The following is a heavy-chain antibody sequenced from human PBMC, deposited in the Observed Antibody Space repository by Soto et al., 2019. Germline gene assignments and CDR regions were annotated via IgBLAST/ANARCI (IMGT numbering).Heavy chain of an antibody. Sequence: PGGSLRLSCAASGFTFSSYAMSWVRQAPGKGLEWVSAISGSGGTTYYADSVKGRFSISRDNSKDTLYLQMNSLRAEDTAVYYCAKDRGAGYFTFDYWGQGTQVTVSS. CDR1: GFTFSSYA. CDR3: AKDRGAGYFTFDY. J-gene: IGHJ4*02. D-gene: IGHD3-9*01. V-gene: IGHV3-23*01. CDR2: ISGSGGTT.